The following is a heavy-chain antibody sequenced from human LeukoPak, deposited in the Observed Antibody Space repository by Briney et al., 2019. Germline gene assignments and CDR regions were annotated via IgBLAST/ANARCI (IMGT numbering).Heavy chain of an antibody. Sequence: GGSLRLYCAASGFTFSSYSMNWVRQAPGKGLEWVSSISSSSSYIYYADSVKGRFTISRDNAKNSLYLQMNSLRAEDTAVYYCARDQVAVAGLAFDIWGQGTMVTVSS. D-gene: IGHD6-19*01. CDR1: GFTFSSYS. J-gene: IGHJ3*02. CDR2: ISSSSSYI. CDR3: ARDQVAVAGLAFDI. V-gene: IGHV3-21*01.